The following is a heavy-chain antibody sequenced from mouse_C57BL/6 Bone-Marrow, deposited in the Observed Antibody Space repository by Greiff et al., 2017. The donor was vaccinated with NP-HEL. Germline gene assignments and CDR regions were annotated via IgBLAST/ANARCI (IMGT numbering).Heavy chain of an antibody. J-gene: IGHJ2*01. CDR2: IRLKSDNYAT. D-gene: IGHD1-1*01. V-gene: IGHV6-3*01. CDR3: TAPLGSSYED. Sequence: EVQLQESGGGLVQPGGSMKLSCVASGFTFSNYWMNWVRQSPEKGLEWVAQIRLKSDNYATHYAESVKGRFTISRDDSKSSVYLQMNNLRAEDTGIYYCTAPLGSSYEDWGQGTTLTVSS. CDR1: GFTFSNYW.